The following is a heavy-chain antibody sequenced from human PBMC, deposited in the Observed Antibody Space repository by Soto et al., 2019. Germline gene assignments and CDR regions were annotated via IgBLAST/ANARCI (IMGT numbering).Heavy chain of an antibody. CDR3: ARGEGIVVVPAASLNDY. CDR2: INPSGGST. J-gene: IGHJ4*02. CDR1: GYTFTSYY. D-gene: IGHD2-2*01. V-gene: IGHV1-46*01. Sequence: RASVRVSCKASGYTFTSYYMHWVRQAPGQGLEWMGIINPSGGSTSYAQKFQGRVTMTRDTSTSTVYMELSSLRSEDTAVYYCARGEGIVVVPAASLNDYWGQGTLVTVSS.